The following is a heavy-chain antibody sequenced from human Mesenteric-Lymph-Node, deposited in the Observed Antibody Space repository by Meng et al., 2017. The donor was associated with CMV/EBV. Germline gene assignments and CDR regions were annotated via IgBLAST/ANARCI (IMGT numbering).Heavy chain of an antibody. V-gene: IGHV5-51*01. CDR3: ARLSSGYSRSRYGMDV. J-gene: IGHJ6*02. Sequence: GGSLRLSCKGSGYSFTTYWIAWVRQMPGKGLEWMGIIYPDDSDTTYSPSFQGQVTISADKSISTAYLQWSSLKASDTAMYYCARLSSGYSRSRYGMDVWGQGTTVTVSS. D-gene: IGHD3-22*01. CDR2: IYPDDSDT. CDR1: GYSFTTYW.